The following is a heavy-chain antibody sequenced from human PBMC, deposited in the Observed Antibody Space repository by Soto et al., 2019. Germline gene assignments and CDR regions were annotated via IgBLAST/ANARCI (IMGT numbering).Heavy chain of an antibody. CDR1: GFSFGTYV. J-gene: IGHJ3*02. CDR3: ARTRLYDTGTNDYHRDALNI. Sequence: EVQLLESGGGMVEPRGSLKLSCAASGFSFGTYVMNWVRQAPGKGLEWVSGISGSGGRVYSADSVKGRFTISRDNSRNTLYLQMNSLRAEDTAIYYCARTRLYDTGTNDYHRDALNIWGQGTQVTVSS. V-gene: IGHV3-23*01. CDR2: ISGSGGRV. D-gene: IGHD3-22*01.